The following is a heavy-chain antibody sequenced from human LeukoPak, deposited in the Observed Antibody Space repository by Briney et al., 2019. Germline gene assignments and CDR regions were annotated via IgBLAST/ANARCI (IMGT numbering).Heavy chain of an antibody. CDR2: IYTSGST. CDR1: GGSISSGSCY. V-gene: IGHV4-61*02. D-gene: IGHD3-3*01. Sequence: SQTLSLTCTVSGGSISSGSCYWSWIRQPAGKGLEWTGRIYTSGSTNYNPSLKSRVTISVDTSKNQFSLKLSSVTAADTAVYYCARDYPSYDFWSGYYPNWFDPWGQGTLVTVSS. J-gene: IGHJ5*02. CDR3: ARDYPSYDFWSGYYPNWFDP.